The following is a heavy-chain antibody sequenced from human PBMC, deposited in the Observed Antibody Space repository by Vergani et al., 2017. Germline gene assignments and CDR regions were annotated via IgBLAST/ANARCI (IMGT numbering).Heavy chain of an antibody. V-gene: IGHV3-21*01. Sequence: EVQLVESGGGLVKPGGSLRLSCAASGFTFSSYSMNWVRQAPGKGLEWVSSISSSSSYIYYADSVKGRFTISRDKAKNSLYLQMNSLRAEDTAVYCCARDPVGATYSCYDDYGMDVWGQGTTVTVSS. J-gene: IGHJ6*02. CDR3: ARDPVGATYSCYDDYGMDV. D-gene: IGHD1-26*01. CDR2: ISSSSSYI. CDR1: GFTFSSYS.